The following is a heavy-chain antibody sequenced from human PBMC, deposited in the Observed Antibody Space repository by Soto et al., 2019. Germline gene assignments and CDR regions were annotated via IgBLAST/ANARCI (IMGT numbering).Heavy chain of an antibody. CDR2: IIPIFGTA. V-gene: IGHV1-69*01. CDR1: GGTFSRHA. D-gene: IGHD3-22*01. Sequence: QVQLVQSGAEVRKPGSSAKVSYKASGGTFSRHAISWVRQAPGEGLEWMGGIIPIFGTANHAQKFQGRVTIIADESTSTVYMELSSLRSEDTAMYYCARAWGYDSNDYYYAYWGQGTLVIVSS. J-gene: IGHJ4*02. CDR3: ARAWGYDSNDYYYAY.